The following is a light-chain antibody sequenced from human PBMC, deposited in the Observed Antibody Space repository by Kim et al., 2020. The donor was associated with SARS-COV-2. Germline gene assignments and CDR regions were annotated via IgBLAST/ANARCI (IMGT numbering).Light chain of an antibody. V-gene: IGLV3-1*01. CDR1: RLGNKY. CDR3: QAWDSTTVI. Sequence: SVSPGQTVSITCSGDRLGNKYACWYKQRPGQSPGLVIYQEYKRPSGIPGRFSGSNSGNTATLTISGTQALDEADYYCQAWDSTTVIFGGGTQLTVL. J-gene: IGLJ2*01. CDR2: QEY.